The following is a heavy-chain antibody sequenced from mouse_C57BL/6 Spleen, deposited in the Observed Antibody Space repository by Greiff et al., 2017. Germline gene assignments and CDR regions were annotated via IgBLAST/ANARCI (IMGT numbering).Heavy chain of an antibody. J-gene: IGHJ1*03. CDR1: GYTFTDYN. D-gene: IGHD2-4*01. Sequence: VQLQQSGPELVKPGASVKMSCKASGYTFTDYNMHWVKQSHGKSLEWIGYINPNNGGTSYNQKFKGKATLTVNKSSSTAYMELRSLTSEDSAVYYCAREDYDDWYFDVWGTGTTVTVSS. V-gene: IGHV1-22*01. CDR2: INPNNGGT. CDR3: AREDYDDWYFDV.